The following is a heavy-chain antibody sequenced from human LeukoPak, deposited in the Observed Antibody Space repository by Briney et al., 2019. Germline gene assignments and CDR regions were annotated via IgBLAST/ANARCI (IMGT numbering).Heavy chain of an antibody. CDR1: GYTLTELS. J-gene: IGHJ6*02. CDR2: FDPEDGET. D-gene: IGHD1-7*01. CDR3: ATESPIDNWNYGGDYGMDV. Sequence: ASVKVSCKVSGYTLTELSMHWVRQAPGKGLEWMGGFDPEDGETIYAQKFQGRVTMTEDTSTDTAYMELSSLRSEDTAVYYCATESPIDNWNYGGDYGMDVWGQGTTVTVSS. V-gene: IGHV1-24*01.